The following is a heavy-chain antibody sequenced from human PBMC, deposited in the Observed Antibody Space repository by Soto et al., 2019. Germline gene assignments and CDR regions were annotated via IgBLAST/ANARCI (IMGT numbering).Heavy chain of an antibody. CDR1: GGYISSGGYS. V-gene: IGHV4-30-2*01. D-gene: IGHD2-2*01. Sequence: SETLSLTCAVSGGYISSGGYSWSWIRQPPGKGLEWIGYIYHSGSTYYNPSLKSRVTISVDTSKNQFSLKLSSVTAADTAVYYCARYHDYSFDYWGQGTLVTVSS. CDR2: IYHSGST. J-gene: IGHJ4*02. CDR3: ARYHDYSFDY.